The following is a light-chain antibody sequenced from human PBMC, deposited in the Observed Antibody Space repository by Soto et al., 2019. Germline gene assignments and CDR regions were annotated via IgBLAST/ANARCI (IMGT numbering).Light chain of an antibody. J-gene: IGKJ2*01. V-gene: IGKV1-33*01. CDR1: QDISNY. Sequence: DIQMTQSPSSLSASVGDRVTITCQASQDISNYLNWYQQKPGKAPKLLIYDASNLETGVPSRFSGSGSGTDFTFTISCLQPEDIATYYCQQYDNLRYTFGQGTKLEIK. CDR3: QQYDNLRYT. CDR2: DAS.